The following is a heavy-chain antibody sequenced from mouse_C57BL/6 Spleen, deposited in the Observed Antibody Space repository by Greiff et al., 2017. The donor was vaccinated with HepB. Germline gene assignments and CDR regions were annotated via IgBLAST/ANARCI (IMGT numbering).Heavy chain of an antibody. CDR1: GYSFTSYY. CDR3: ARRATVLDY. Sequence: VQLQQSGPELVKPGASVKISCKASGYSFTSYYIHWVKQRPGQGLEWIGWIYPGSGNTKYNEKFKGKAKLTADTSSSTAYMQLSSLTSEDSAVYYCARRATVLDYWGQGTTLTVSS. CDR2: IYPGSGNT. J-gene: IGHJ2*01. V-gene: IGHV1-66*01. D-gene: IGHD1-1*01.